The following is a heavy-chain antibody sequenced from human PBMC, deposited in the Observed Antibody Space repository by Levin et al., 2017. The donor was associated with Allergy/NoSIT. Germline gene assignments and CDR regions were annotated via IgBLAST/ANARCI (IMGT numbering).Heavy chain of an antibody. J-gene: IGHJ4*02. D-gene: IGHD3-9*01. CDR3: ATVEGLFCSGVSCSYSFHY. Sequence: SETLSLTCAVSGGSISTDNWWSWIRQPPGKGLELIGEIYRSGDTNHTPSLRSRVTMSVDKSKNHFSLKLSSVTAADTAVYYCATVEGLFCSGVSCSYSFHYWGQGALVTVSS. CDR2: IYRSGDT. V-gene: IGHV4-4*02. CDR1: GGSISTDNW.